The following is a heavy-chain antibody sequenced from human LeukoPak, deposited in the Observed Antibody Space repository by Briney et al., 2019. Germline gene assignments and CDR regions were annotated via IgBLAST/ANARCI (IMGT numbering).Heavy chain of an antibody. J-gene: IGHJ4*02. CDR1: GGSFSGYY. Sequence: SETLSLTCAVYGGSFSGYYWSWIRQPPGKGLEWIGVINHSGSTNYNPSLKSRVTISVDTSKNQFSLKLSSVTAADTAVYYCTRGPGYYDSSGYPYWGQGTLVTVSS. D-gene: IGHD3-22*01. CDR3: TRGPGYYDSSGYPY. CDR2: INHSGST. V-gene: IGHV4-34*01.